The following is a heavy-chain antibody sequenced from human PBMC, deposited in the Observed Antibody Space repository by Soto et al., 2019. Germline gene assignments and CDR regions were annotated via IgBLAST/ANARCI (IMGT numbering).Heavy chain of an antibody. J-gene: IGHJ4*02. CDR2: ISYDGNNK. V-gene: IGHV3-30*09. Sequence: QVQLGESGGGVVQPGRSLRLSCAASGFTFSPYAMHWVRQAPGKGLEWVAVISYDGNNKNYADSVKGRLAISRDNSRNTLYLQMNSLRAEDTGVYYCARARLDTPALDYWGQGTLVTVSS. CDR3: ARARLDTPALDY. D-gene: IGHD2-2*01. CDR1: GFTFSPYA.